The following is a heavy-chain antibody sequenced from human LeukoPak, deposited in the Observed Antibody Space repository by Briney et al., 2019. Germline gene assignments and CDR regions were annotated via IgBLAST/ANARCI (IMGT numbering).Heavy chain of an antibody. J-gene: IGHJ4*02. Sequence: SVKVSRKASGDTFSNYGFNWVRQAPEEGLEWMGRINPTFDISNYAQKFQDRVIFTADKSTSTVYMELSRLRSDDTAVYYCARERRESVVPGYFDYWGQGTLVTVSS. V-gene: IGHV1-69*04. D-gene: IGHD2-21*01. CDR3: ARERRESVVPGYFDY. CDR1: GDTFSNYG. CDR2: INPTFDIS.